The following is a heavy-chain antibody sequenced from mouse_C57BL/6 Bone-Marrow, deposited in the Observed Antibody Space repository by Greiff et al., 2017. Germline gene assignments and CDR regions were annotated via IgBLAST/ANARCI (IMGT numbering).Heavy chain of an antibody. Sequence: QVQLQQPGAELVKPGASVKLSCKASGYTFTSYWMHWVKQRPGQGLEWIGMIHPNSGSTNYNEKFKSKATLTVDKSSSTAYMQLSSLTSEDSAVXYCARNYGSPYWYFDVGGTGTTVTVSS. V-gene: IGHV1-64*01. CDR3: ARNYGSPYWYFDV. CDR2: IHPNSGST. D-gene: IGHD1-1*01. J-gene: IGHJ1*03. CDR1: GYTFTSYW.